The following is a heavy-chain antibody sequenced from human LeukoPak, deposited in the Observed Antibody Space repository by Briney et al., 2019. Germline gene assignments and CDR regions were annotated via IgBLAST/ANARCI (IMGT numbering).Heavy chain of an antibody. CDR2: ISASGGST. Sequence: GGSLRLSCAASGFTFSSCAMSWVRQAPGKGLEWVSGISASGGSTYYADSVKGRFTISRDNSKNTLYLQMNSLRAEDTAVYYCAKGPGIAAAGLFDYWGQGTLVTVSS. CDR3: AKGPGIAAAGLFDY. CDR1: GFTFSSCA. J-gene: IGHJ4*02. D-gene: IGHD6-13*01. V-gene: IGHV3-23*01.